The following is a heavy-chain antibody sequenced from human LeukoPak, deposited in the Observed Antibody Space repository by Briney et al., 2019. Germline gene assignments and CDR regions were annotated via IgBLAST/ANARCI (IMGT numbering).Heavy chain of an antibody. D-gene: IGHD1-26*01. CDR2: IIPILGIA. CDR3: ARDQGEGADDY. CDR1: GGTFSSYA. V-gene: IGHV1-69*04. J-gene: IGHJ4*02. Sequence: SVKVSCKASGGTFSSYAISWVRQAPGQGLEWMGRIIPILGIANYAQKFQGRVTITADKSTSTAYMELSSLRSEDTAVYYCARDQGEGADDYWGQGTLVTVSS.